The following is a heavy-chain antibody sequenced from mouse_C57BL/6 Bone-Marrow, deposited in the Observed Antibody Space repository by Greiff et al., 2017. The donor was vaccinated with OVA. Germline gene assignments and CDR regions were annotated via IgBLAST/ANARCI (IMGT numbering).Heavy chain of an antibody. J-gene: IGHJ4*01. D-gene: IGHD1-1*01. CDR1: GYTFTSYW. CDR3: ARPSSFAMDY. CDR2: IDPSDSYT. Sequence: QVQLQQPGAELVKPGASVKLSCKASGYTFTSYWMQWVKQRPGQGLEWIVEIDPSDSYTNYNQKFKGKATLTVDTSSSTAYMQLSSLTSEDSAVYYCARPSSFAMDYWGQGTSVTVSS. V-gene: IGHV1-50*01.